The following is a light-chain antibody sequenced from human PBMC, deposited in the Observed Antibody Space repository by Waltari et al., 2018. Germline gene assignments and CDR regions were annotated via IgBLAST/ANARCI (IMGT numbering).Light chain of an antibody. J-gene: IGLJ1*01. V-gene: IGLV2-14*03. CDR3: SSYTTGSTRYV. CDR2: DVN. CDR1: SSDIGAYNF. Sequence: QSALTQPASVSGSPGQSITISCTGTSSDIGAYNFFSSYQKHPGKAPKVMIYDVNNRPSGVSSRFSGSKSGNTASLTISGLQAEDEADYYCSSYTTGSTRYVFGSGTKVTVL.